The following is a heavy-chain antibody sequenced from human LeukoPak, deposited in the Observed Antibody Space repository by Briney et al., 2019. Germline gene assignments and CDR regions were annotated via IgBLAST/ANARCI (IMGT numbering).Heavy chain of an antibody. J-gene: IGHJ4*02. V-gene: IGHV1-18*01. D-gene: IGHD3-9*01. Sequence: ASVKVSCKASGYTFTSYGISWVRQAPGQGLEWMGWISAYNGNTNYAQKLQGRVTMTTDTYTSTAYMELRSLRSDDTAVYYCARVSHYDILTGYYLPLGEPFDYWGQGTLVTVSS. CDR1: GYTFTSYG. CDR2: ISAYNGNT. CDR3: ARVSHYDILTGYYLPLGEPFDY.